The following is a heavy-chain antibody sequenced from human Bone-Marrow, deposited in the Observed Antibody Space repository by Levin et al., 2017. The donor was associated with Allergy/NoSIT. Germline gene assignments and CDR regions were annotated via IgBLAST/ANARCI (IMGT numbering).Heavy chain of an antibody. CDR3: AGDSVSSGYYYAYYFDY. CDR2: ISYDGSNK. D-gene: IGHD3-22*01. CDR1: GFTFSSYA. V-gene: IGHV3-30-3*01. Sequence: PGGSLRLSCAASGFTFSSYAMHWVRQAPGKGLEWVAVISYDGSNKYYADSVKGRFTISRDNSKNTLYLQMNSLRAEDTAVYYCAGDSVSSGYYYAYYFDYWGQGTLVTVSS. J-gene: IGHJ4*02.